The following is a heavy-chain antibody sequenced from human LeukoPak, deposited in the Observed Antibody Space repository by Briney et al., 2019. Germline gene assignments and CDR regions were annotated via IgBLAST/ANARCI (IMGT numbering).Heavy chain of an antibody. V-gene: IGHV3-21*01. J-gene: IGHJ6*02. CDR2: ISSSSSYI. Sequence: GGSLRLSCAASGFTFSSYSMNWVRQAPGKGLEWVSSISSSSSYIYYADSVKGRFTISRDNAKNSLFLQMNSLRAEDTAVYYCARDSDFDSSGYYPYYYYYYKMDVWGQGTTVTVSS. CDR1: GFTFSSYS. D-gene: IGHD3-22*01. CDR3: ARDSDFDSSGYYPYYYYYYKMDV.